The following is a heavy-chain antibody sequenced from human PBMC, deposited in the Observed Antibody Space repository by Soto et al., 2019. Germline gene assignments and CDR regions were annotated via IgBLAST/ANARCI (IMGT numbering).Heavy chain of an antibody. CDR2: IYYSGST. V-gene: IGHV4-59*01. Sequence: SETLSLTCTVSGGSISSYYWSWIRQPPGKGLEWIGYIYYSGSTNYNPSLKSRVTISVDTSKNQFSLKLSSVTAADTAVYYCARSKDVLRYFDWPHDAFDIWGQGTMVTVSS. CDR3: ARSKDVLRYFDWPHDAFDI. CDR1: GGSISSYY. J-gene: IGHJ3*02. D-gene: IGHD3-9*01.